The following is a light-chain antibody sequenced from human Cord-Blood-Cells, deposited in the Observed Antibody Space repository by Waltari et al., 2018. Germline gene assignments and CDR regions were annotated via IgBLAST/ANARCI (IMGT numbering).Light chain of an antibody. CDR3: QQRSNWPYT. CDR1: QGVSSY. J-gene: IGKJ2*01. CDR2: DAS. V-gene: IGKV3-11*01. Sequence: ELVLPQSPATLSLSPGERPTLPGRPSQGVSSYLAWYQQKPGQAPRLLIYDASNRATGIPARFSGSGSGTDFTLTISSLEPEDFAVYYCQQRSNWPYTFGQGTKLEIK.